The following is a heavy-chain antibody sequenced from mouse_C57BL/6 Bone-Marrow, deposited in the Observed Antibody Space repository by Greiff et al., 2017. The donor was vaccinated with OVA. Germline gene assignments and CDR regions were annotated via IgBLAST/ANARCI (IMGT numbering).Heavy chain of an antibody. J-gene: IGHJ3*01. V-gene: IGHV5-17*01. CDR2: ISSGSSTI. CDR1: GFTFSDYG. D-gene: IGHD1-1*02. CDR3: ARLWSLTY. Sequence: VQLKESGGGLVKPGGSLKLSCAASGFTFSDYGMHWVRQAPEQGLAWVAYISSGSSTIYYAATVKGRFTISRDNAKNTRFLQMTSLRSEDTAMYYCARLWSLTYWGQGTLVTVSA.